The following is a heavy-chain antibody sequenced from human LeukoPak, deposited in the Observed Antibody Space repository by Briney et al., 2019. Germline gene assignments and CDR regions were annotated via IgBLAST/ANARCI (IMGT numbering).Heavy chain of an antibody. V-gene: IGHV1-3*01. J-gene: IGHJ4*02. CDR3: ARDSDSSSWYDY. D-gene: IGHD6-13*01. CDR2: INAGNGNT. Sequence: ASVKVSCKASGYTFTSNGISWVRQAPGQRLEWMGWINAGNGNTKYSQKFQGRVTITRDTSASTAYMELSSLRSEDTAVYYCARDSDSSSWYDYWGQGTLVTVSS. CDR1: GYTFTSNG.